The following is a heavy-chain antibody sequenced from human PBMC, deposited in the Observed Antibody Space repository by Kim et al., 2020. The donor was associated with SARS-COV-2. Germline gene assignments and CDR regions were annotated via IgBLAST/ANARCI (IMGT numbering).Heavy chain of an antibody. Sequence: SETLSLTCAVYGGSFSGYYWSWIRQPPGKGLEWIGEINHSGSTNYNPSLKSRVTISVDTSKNKFSQKLSSVTAADTAVYYCARGTRQWLVRGPYYYYMDVWGKGTTVTVSS. CDR3: ARGTRQWLVRGPYYYYMDV. J-gene: IGHJ6*03. V-gene: IGHV4-34*01. D-gene: IGHD6-19*01. CDR1: GGSFSGYY. CDR2: INHSGST.